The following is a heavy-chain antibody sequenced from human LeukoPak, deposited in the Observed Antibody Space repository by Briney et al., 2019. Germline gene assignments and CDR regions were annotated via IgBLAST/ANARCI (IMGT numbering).Heavy chain of an antibody. D-gene: IGHD1-14*01. CDR2: LTNSGGQT. CDR3: AKGKINHDGAFDV. CDR1: GFSFSSYA. V-gene: IGHV3-23*01. Sequence: TGGSLRLSCAASGFSFSSYAMSWVRQAPGKGLEWVSGLTNSGGQTYADAVKGRFTISRDNSKKKVYLQMDSLRVDDTAIYYCAKGKINHDGAFDVWGQGTRVTVSS. J-gene: IGHJ3*01.